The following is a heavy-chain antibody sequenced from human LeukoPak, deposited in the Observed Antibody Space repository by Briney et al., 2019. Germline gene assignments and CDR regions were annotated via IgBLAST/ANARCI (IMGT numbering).Heavy chain of an antibody. CDR1: GLTFSSNY. CDR2: IYSGGST. CDR3: ARAGRHGYYGMDV. V-gene: IGHV3-53*04. J-gene: IGHJ6*02. Sequence: GGSLRLSCAASGLTFSSNYMSWVRQAPGKGLEWVSVIYSGGSTYYADSVKGRFTISRHNSKNALYLQMNSLRAEDTAVYYCARAGRHGYYGMDVWGQGTTVTVSS.